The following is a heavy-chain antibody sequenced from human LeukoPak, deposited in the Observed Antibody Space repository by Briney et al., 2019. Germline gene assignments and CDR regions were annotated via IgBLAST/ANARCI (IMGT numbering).Heavy chain of an antibody. D-gene: IGHD6-13*01. J-gene: IGHJ5*02. CDR2: TYTSGST. Sequence: SETLSLTCTVSGGSISSYYWSWIRQPAGKGLEWIGRTYTSGSTNYNPSLKSRVTMSVDTSKNQFSLKLSSVTAADTAVYYCARGYYSSSLNWFDPWGQGTLVTVSS. CDR3: ARGYYSSSLNWFDP. V-gene: IGHV4-4*07. CDR1: GGSISSYY.